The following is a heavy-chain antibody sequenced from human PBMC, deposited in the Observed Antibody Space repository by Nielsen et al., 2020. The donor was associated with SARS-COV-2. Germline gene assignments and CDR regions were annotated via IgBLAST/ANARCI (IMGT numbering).Heavy chain of an antibody. CDR2: TYYRTKWLN. J-gene: IGHJ4*02. Sequence: SQTLSPTCALSGDTVSSNSAACNCFTQSPSRGLEWPGRTYYRTKWLNDYAVSVKSRIVINPDTSNNQFSLLLNSVTPEDTAVYYCARGTYSSTWYETGRRYYFDYWGQGTLVTVSS. CDR1: GDTVSSNSAA. V-gene: IGHV6-1*01. D-gene: IGHD6-13*01. CDR3: ARGTYSSTWYETGRRYYFDY.